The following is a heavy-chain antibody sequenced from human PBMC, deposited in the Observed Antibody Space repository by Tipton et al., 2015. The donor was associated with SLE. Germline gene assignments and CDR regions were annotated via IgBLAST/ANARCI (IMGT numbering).Heavy chain of an antibody. J-gene: IGHJ4*02. CDR3: ARGHSGSARYFDY. CDR1: GGSISSYY. Sequence: TLSLTCTVSGGSISSYYWSWIRQPPGKGLEWIGYIYYSGSTNYNPSLKSRVTISVDTSKNQFSLKLSSVTAADTAVYYCARGHSGSARYFDYWGQGTLVTVSS. V-gene: IGHV4-59*12. D-gene: IGHD6-6*01. CDR2: IYYSGST.